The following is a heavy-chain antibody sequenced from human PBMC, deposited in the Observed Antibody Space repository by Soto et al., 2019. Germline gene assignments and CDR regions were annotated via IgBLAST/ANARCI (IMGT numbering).Heavy chain of an antibody. D-gene: IGHD5-18*01. J-gene: IGHJ6*02. CDR2: INLDGSGK. CDR3: ARDGSTSWYSYDYHGMDV. CDR1: GFTFRTYW. V-gene: IGHV3-7*05. Sequence: EVQLVESGGGLVQPGGSLRLSCAASGFTFRTYWLSWVRQVPGKGLEWVANINLDGSGKYYVDSVKGRFTISRDNARNSLYLQMSSLRAEDTALYYCARDGSTSWYSYDYHGMDVWGQGTTVTVSS.